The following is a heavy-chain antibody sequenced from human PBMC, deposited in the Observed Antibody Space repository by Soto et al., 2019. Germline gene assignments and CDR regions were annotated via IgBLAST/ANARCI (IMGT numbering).Heavy chain of an antibody. V-gene: IGHV4-30-4*01. J-gene: IGHJ4*02. CDR3: AKYRRGSGWYYLSY. CDR2: VHSTGST. CDR1: GGSISSGDYY. D-gene: IGHD6-19*01. Sequence: SETLSLTCTVSGGSISSGDYYWSWIRQPPGKGLEWIGYVHSTGSTNYNTSLQNRVNKSVDKSKDQISLKITSVTAADTAVYYCAKYRRGSGWYYLSYWGQGILVTVS.